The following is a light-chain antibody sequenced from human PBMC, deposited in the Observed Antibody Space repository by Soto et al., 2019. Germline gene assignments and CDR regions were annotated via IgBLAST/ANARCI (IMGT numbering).Light chain of an antibody. CDR1: QSVLYSSNNKNY. CDR3: QQYYSTPRGT. CDR2: WAS. V-gene: IGKV4-1*01. J-gene: IGKJ2*02. Sequence: DIVMTQSPDSLAVSLGGRATINCKSSQSVLYSSNNKNYLAWYQQKPGQPPKLLIYWASTRESGVPDRFSGSGSGTDFTLTISSLQAEDVAVYYCQQYYSTPRGTFGQGTKLEIK.